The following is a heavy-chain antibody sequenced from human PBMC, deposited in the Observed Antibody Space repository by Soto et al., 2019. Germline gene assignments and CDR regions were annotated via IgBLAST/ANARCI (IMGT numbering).Heavy chain of an antibody. CDR2: IYYSGST. CDR1: GGSISSYF. D-gene: IGHD2-2*01. V-gene: IGHV4-59*01. CDR3: ARGGPGAIFDY. Sequence: QVQLQESGPGLVKPSETLSLTCTVSGGSISSYFWTWIRQPPGKGLEWIGYIYYSGSTHYNPSLKSRVTISVDTSKNQFSRKLSSVTAADTAVYYCARGGPGAIFDYWGQGTLVTVSS. J-gene: IGHJ4*02.